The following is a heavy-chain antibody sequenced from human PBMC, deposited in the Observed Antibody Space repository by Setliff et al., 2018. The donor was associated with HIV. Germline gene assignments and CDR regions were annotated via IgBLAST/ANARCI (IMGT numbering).Heavy chain of an antibody. Sequence: PSETLSLTCTVSGGSIISGGSFWTWIRQHPGKGLEWIGYIYHSGSSYYNPSLKSRVSISVDTSKNQFSLKLSSVTAADTAVYYCARLRFSSSWYVGPDLWGQGFQVTVSS. CDR2: IYHSGSS. V-gene: IGHV4-31*03. D-gene: IGHD6-13*01. CDR3: ARLRFSSSWYVGPDL. J-gene: IGHJ5*02. CDR1: GGSIISGGSF.